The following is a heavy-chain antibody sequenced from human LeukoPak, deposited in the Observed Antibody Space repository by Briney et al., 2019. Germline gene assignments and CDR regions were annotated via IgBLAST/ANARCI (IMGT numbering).Heavy chain of an antibody. CDR3: ARDPLRIAVARGDAFDI. D-gene: IGHD6-19*01. Sequence: ASVKVSCKASGYTFTSYYMHWVQQAPGQGLERMGIINPSGGSTSYAQKFQGRVTMTRDTSTSTVYMELSSLRSEDTAVYYCARDPLRIAVARGDAFDIWGQGTMVTVSS. CDR2: INPSGGST. V-gene: IGHV1-46*01. CDR1: GYTFTSYY. J-gene: IGHJ3*02.